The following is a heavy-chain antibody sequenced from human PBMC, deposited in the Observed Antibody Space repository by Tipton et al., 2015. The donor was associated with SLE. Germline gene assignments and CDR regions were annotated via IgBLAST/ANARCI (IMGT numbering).Heavy chain of an antibody. J-gene: IGHJ4*02. CDR2: IYYSGST. D-gene: IGHD3-22*01. V-gene: IGHV4-59*08. CDR3: ARRLGSSGFDY. CDR1: GGSISSYY. Sequence: LRLSCTVSGGSISSYYWSWIRQPPGKGLEWIGYIYYSGSTNYDPSLKSRVTISVDTSKNQFSLKLSSVTAADTAVYYCARRLGSSGFDYWGQGTLVTVSS.